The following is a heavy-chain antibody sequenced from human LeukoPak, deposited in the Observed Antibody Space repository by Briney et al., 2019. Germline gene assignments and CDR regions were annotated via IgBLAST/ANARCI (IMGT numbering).Heavy chain of an antibody. Sequence: TPSETLSLTCTVSGGSISSYYWSWIRQPPGKGLEWIGYIYYSGSTSYNPSLKSRVTISADTSKNQFSLNLSSVTAADTAVYYCASRKLGNDYWGQGTLVTVSS. CDR3: ASRKLGNDY. D-gene: IGHD7-27*01. J-gene: IGHJ4*02. CDR1: GGSISSYY. CDR2: IYYSGST. V-gene: IGHV4-59*01.